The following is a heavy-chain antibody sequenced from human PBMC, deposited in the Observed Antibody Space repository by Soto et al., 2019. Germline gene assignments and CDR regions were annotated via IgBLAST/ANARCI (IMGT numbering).Heavy chain of an antibody. Sequence: PSETLSPTSTISSCTISSTIYSWHWNPQPPGNGLEWIVSFFYSGSTYYNPSLKSRVTISVDTSKNQFSLTLTSVTAADTAVYYCARQCRGVTCHWFVPWGQG. V-gene: IGHV4-39*01. CDR3: ARQCRGVTCHWFVP. D-gene: IGHD2-15*01. CDR1: SCTISSTIYS. CDR2: FFYSGST. J-gene: IGHJ5*02.